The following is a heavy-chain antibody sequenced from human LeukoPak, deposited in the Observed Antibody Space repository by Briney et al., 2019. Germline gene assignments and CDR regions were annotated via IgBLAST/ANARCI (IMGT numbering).Heavy chain of an antibody. J-gene: IGHJ4*02. V-gene: IGHV3-21*01. Sequence: GGSLRLSCAASGFTFSSYSMNWVRQAPGKGLEWVSSICSSSSYIYYADSVKGRFTISRDNAKNSLYLQMNSLRAEDTAVYYCARQLWFGELYTGYFDYWGQGTLVTVSS. CDR2: ICSSSSYI. CDR3: ARQLWFGELYTGYFDY. CDR1: GFTFSSYS. D-gene: IGHD3-10*01.